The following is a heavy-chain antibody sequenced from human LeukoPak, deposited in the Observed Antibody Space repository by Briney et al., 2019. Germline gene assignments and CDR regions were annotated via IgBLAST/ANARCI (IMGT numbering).Heavy chain of an antibody. Sequence: SQTLSLTCTVSGGSISSGGYYWSWIRQHPGKGLEWIGYIYCSGSTYYNPSLKSRVTISVDTSKNQFSLKLSSVTAADTAVYYCARTYMTSARFDPWGQGTLVTVSS. CDR3: ARTYMTSARFDP. CDR1: GGSISSGGYY. V-gene: IGHV4-31*03. J-gene: IGHJ5*02. D-gene: IGHD2-21*02. CDR2: IYCSGST.